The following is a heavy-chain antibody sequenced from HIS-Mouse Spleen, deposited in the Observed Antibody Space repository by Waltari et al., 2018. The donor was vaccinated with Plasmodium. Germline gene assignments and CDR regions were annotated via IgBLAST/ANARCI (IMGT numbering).Heavy chain of an antibody. J-gene: IGHJ3*02. CDR3: ARGMKSSSSAFDI. D-gene: IGHD6-6*01. Sequence: EVQLVESGGGLIQPGGSLRLSCAASGFTVSSNYISWVRQAPGKGLGWVSVIESGGSTYYAESVKGRFTISRDNSKNTLYLQMNSLRAEDTAVYYCARGMKSSSSAFDIWGQGTMVTVSS. CDR1: GFTVSSNY. V-gene: IGHV3-53*01. CDR2: IESGGST.